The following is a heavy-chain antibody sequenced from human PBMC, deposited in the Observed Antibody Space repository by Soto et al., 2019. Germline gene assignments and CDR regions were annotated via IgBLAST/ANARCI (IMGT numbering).Heavy chain of an antibody. CDR2: IFYTGRT. Sequence: KASETLSLTCTISGGSISSPSHYWGWVRQPPGKGLEWIGSIFYTGRTYYTPSLKSRVSISVDTSKNQFSLNLSSVTAADTAVYFCAGQTFTIAAASFGRSNWFDPWGPGTLVT. CDR1: GGSISSPSHY. J-gene: IGHJ5*02. D-gene: IGHD6-25*01. V-gene: IGHV4-39*01. CDR3: AGQTFTIAAASFGRSNWFDP.